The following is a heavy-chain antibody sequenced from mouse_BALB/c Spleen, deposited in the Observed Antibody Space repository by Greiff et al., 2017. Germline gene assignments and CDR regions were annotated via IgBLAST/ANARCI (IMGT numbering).Heavy chain of an antibody. D-gene: IGHD1-1*02. CDR3: AREGYGGYFDY. CDR1: GFTFSSFG. Sequence: EVKLMESGGGLVQPGGSRKLSCAASGFTFSSFGMHWVRQAPEKGLEWVAYISSGSSTIYYADTVKGRFTISRDNPKNTLFLQMTSLRSEDTAMYYCAREGYGGYFDYWGQGTTLTVSS. CDR2: ISSGSSTI. J-gene: IGHJ2*01. V-gene: IGHV5-17*02.